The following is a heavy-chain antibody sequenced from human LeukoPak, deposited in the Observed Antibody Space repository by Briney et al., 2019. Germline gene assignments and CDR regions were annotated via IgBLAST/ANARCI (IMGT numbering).Heavy chain of an antibody. J-gene: IGHJ4*02. CDR3: ARGSLYGPLGPGH. Sequence: ASVKVSCTASGYTFTSYDIKWVRQATGQGLEWMGWMNPNSGNTGYAQKFQGRVTMARNTSISTAYMELSSLRSEDTAVYYCARGSLYGPLGPGHWGQGTLVTVSS. CDR2: MNPNSGNT. CDR1: GYTFTSYD. V-gene: IGHV1-8*01. D-gene: IGHD3-16*01.